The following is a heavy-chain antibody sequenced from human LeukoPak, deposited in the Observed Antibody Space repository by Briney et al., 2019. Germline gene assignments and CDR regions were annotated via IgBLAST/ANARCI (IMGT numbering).Heavy chain of an antibody. J-gene: IGHJ4*02. CDR3: ARAAVPAAHDY. Sequence: SETLSLTCAVSGGSISSYYWSWIRQPPGKGLEWMGYIYYSGSTNYNTSLKSRVTISVDTSKIHFSLKLSSVTAAGTAVYYCARAAVPAAHDYWGQGTLVTVSS. CDR1: GGSISSYY. CDR2: IYYSGST. V-gene: IGHV4-59*01. D-gene: IGHD2-2*01.